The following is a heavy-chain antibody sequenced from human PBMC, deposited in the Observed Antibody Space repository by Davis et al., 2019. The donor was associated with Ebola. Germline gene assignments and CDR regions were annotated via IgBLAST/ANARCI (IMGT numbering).Heavy chain of an antibody. CDR2: INPNSGGT. Sequence: AASVKVSCKASGYTFTGYYMHWVRQAPGQGLEWMGRINPNSGGTNYAQKFQGRVTMTRDTSISTAYMELSRLRSDDTAVYYCARELTFLGSTMIVVVTQNAFDIWGQGTMVTVSS. V-gene: IGHV1-2*06. CDR3: ARELTFLGSTMIVVVTQNAFDI. D-gene: IGHD3-22*01. J-gene: IGHJ3*02. CDR1: GYTFTGYY.